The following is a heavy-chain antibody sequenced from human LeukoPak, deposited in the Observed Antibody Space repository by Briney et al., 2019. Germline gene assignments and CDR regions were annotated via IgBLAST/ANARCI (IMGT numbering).Heavy chain of an antibody. CDR1: GSTFSDYY. V-gene: IGHV3-11*05. Sequence: GGSLRLSCGASGSTFSDYYMSWIRQAPGKGLEWISYISPSSSYTNYADSVKGRFTISRDNARNSVYLQMSSLRAEDTAVYYCARGDWYTYNFDSWGQGTLVTVSS. J-gene: IGHJ4*02. D-gene: IGHD1-1*01. CDR3: ARGDWYTYNFDS. CDR2: ISPSSSYT.